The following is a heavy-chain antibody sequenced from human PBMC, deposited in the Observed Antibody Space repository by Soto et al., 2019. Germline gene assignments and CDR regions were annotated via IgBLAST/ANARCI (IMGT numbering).Heavy chain of an antibody. CDR1: GYTFTAYA. CDR2: INVGTGDT. CDR3: ARDVDTSMSAPLDY. V-gene: IGHV1-3*01. D-gene: IGHD5-18*01. Sequence: ASVKVSCKAVGYTFTAYAMDWVRQTPGQRLEWVGWINVGTGDTEYSQQFQGRVNITRDTSARTLYMELSSLRSEDTAVYYCARDVDTSMSAPLDYWGQGSLVTVS. J-gene: IGHJ4*02.